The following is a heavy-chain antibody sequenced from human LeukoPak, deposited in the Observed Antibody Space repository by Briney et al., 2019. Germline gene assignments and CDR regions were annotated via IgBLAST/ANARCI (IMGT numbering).Heavy chain of an antibody. CDR2: ISYDGSNK. CDR3: AKDLRGYSYGDLIDY. D-gene: IGHD5-18*01. J-gene: IGHJ4*02. V-gene: IGHV3-30*18. Sequence: GRSLRLSCAASGFTFSSYGMHWVRQAPGKGLEWVAVISYDGSNKYYADSVKGRFTISRDNSKSTLYLQMNSLRAEDTAVYYCAKDLRGYSYGDLIDYWGQGTLVTVSS. CDR1: GFTFSSYG.